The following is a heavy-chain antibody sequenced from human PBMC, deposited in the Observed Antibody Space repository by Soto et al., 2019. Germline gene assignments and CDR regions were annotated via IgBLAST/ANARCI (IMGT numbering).Heavy chain of an antibody. CDR1: GYTFTRYG. D-gene: IGHD1-1*01. Sequence: QFHLVQSGAEVKKPGASVKVSCKGSGYTFTRYGITWVRQAPGQGLEWMGWSSAHNGNTDYAQTLQGRVTVTRDKSTRTAYMELRSLRADDTSVYYCARGRYGDYWGQGALVTVSS. J-gene: IGHJ4*02. V-gene: IGHV1-18*01. CDR2: SSAHNGNT. CDR3: ARGRYGDY.